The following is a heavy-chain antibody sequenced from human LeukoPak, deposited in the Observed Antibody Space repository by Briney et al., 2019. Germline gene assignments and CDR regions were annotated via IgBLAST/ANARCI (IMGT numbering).Heavy chain of an antibody. Sequence: GGSLRLPCAASGFTFSSYWMHWVRQAPGKGLVWVSRINSDGSSTSYADSVKGRFTISRDNAKNTLYLQMNSLRAEDTAVYYCARAKVTATNYGMDVWGQGTTVTVSS. CDR2: INSDGSST. CDR1: GFTFSSYW. CDR3: ARAKVTATNYGMDV. V-gene: IGHV3-74*01. J-gene: IGHJ6*02. D-gene: IGHD2-21*02.